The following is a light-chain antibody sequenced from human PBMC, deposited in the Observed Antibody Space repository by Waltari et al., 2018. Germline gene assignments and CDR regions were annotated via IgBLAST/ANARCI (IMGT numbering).Light chain of an antibody. V-gene: IGKV3-20*01. J-gene: IGKJ2*01. Sequence: EIVLTQSPGTLSLSAGERATLSCRASQSLTKKYLAWYQQKPGQAPRLLIYGASSRAAGIPDRFSGSGSGTDFTLTISRLEPEDFAVYYCQQYGSSVMYTFGQGTKLEIK. CDR3: QQYGSSVMYT. CDR2: GAS. CDR1: QSLTKKY.